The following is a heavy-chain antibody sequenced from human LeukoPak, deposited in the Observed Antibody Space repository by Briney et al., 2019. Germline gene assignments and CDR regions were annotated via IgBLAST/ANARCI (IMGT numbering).Heavy chain of an antibody. J-gene: IGHJ4*02. CDR1: GFTFGNHA. Sequence: PGGSLRLSCATSGFTFGNHAMHWVRQASGKGLEWVSAIDTAGDTFYPGSVKGRFTISRENAKNSLSLQMNSLRAEDTAVYYCVRQQTPHGNFDYWGQGTLVTVSS. CDR2: IDTAGDT. V-gene: IGHV3-13*01. CDR3: VRQQTPHGNFDY. D-gene: IGHD1-26*01.